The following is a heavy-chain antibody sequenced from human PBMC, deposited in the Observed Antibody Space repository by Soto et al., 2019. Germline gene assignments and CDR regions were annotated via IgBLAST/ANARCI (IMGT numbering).Heavy chain of an antibody. Sequence: QVQLVQSGAEVKKPGSSVKVSCKASGGTFSSYAISWVRQAPGQGLEWMGGIIPIFGTANYAQKFQGRVTITADKSPSTDYMELSSLRSEDTAVYYCARDRVIYCGGDCYPPDGDAFDIWGQGTMVTVSS. J-gene: IGHJ3*02. D-gene: IGHD2-21*02. CDR3: ARDRVIYCGGDCYPPDGDAFDI. CDR2: IIPIFGTA. CDR1: GGTFSSYA. V-gene: IGHV1-69*06.